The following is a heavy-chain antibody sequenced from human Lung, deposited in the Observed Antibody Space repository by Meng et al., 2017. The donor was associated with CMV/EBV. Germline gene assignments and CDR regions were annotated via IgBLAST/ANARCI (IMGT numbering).Heavy chain of an antibody. D-gene: IGHD2-21*01. Sequence: AVSGDSFSSGDYSWSWIRQPPGKGLEWIGYIFRTGTTYYNPSLKSRVTLSVDRSNNQLYLKLTAVTAADTAIYYCARFEGPGEGVDYWGQGTLVTVSS. CDR2: IFRTGTT. CDR3: ARFEGPGEGVDY. V-gene: IGHV4-30-2*01. CDR1: GDSFSSGDYS. J-gene: IGHJ4*02.